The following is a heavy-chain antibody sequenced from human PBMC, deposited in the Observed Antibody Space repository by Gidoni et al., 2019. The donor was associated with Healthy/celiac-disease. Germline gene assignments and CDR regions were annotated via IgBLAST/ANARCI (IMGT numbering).Heavy chain of an antibody. CDR1: GFTFSDHY. J-gene: IGHJ4*02. Sequence: EVQLVESGGGLVRPGGSLRLSCAASGFTFSDHYMDWVRQAPGKGMEWVGRTRNKANSYTTEYAASVKGRFTISRDDSKNSLYLQMNSLKTEDTAVYYCARLKTGYWGQGTLVTVSS. V-gene: IGHV3-72*01. CDR2: TRNKANSYTT. CDR3: ARLKTGY.